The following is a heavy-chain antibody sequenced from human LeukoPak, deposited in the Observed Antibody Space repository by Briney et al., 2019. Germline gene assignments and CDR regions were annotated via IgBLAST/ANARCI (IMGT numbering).Heavy chain of an antibody. V-gene: IGHV4-59*01. J-gene: IGHJ3*02. D-gene: IGHD3-22*01. Sequence: PPEGLSVTCMEPLGSLSSAISCWIWQPPGKGLGRVGYIFFSGSTNYNPSLQSRVTISVDTSKYPFSLKLSSVTAADTAVYCCARVGLSYFDSSGYYYADAFDIWGQGTMVTVSS. CDR3: ARVGLSYFDSSGYYYADAFDI. CDR1: LGSLSSAI. CDR2: IFFSGST.